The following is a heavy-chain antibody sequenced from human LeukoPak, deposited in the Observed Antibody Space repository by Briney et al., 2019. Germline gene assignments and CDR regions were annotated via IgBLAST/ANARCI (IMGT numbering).Heavy chain of an antibody. V-gene: IGHV4-31*01. CDR3: ARDGPDAFDI. CDR2: IYYSGNT. J-gene: IGHJ3*02. CDR1: SCSISSVGYF. Sequence: SQTLSLTCTVSSCSISSVGYFWRWIRQHPGKGLGWIGYIYYSGNTYYNPSLKSLPTISVDTSKNQFSMKLSSVTAADTAVYYCARDGPDAFDIWGQGTMVTVSS.